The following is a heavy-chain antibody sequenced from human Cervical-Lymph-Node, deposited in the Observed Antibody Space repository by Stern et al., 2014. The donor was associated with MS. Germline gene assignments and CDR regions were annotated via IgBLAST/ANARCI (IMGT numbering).Heavy chain of an antibody. CDR3: ARAPYYDSSGYFLAEYFQH. Sequence: EVHLVESGGGLVQPGGSLRLSCAASGFTFSSYAMSWVRQAPGKGLEWVSAISGSGGSTYYADSVKGRFTISRDNSKNTLYLQMNSLRAEDTAVYYCARAPYYDSSGYFLAEYFQHWGQGTLVTVSS. V-gene: IGHV3-23*04. CDR1: GFTFSSYA. CDR2: ISGSGGST. D-gene: IGHD3-22*01. J-gene: IGHJ1*01.